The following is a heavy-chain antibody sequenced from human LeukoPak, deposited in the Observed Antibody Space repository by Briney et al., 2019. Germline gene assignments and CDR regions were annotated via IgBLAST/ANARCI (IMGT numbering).Heavy chain of an antibody. V-gene: IGHV3-21*01. CDR1: GFTFSSYS. J-gene: IGHJ6*03. D-gene: IGHD2-2*01. Sequence: PGGSLRLSCAASGFTFSSYSMNWVRQAPGKGLEWVSSISSSSSYIYYADSVKGRFTISRDNAKNSLYLQMNSLRAEDTAVYYCAREAYVVVPAARGMLHYYYMDVWGKGTTVTVSS. CDR3: AREAYVVVPAARGMLHYYYMDV. CDR2: ISSSSSYI.